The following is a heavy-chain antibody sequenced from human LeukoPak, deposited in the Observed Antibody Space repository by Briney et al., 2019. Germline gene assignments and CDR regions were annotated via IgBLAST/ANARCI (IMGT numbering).Heavy chain of an antibody. CDR2: INPNSGGT. Sequence: GASVKVSCKASGYTFTGYYMHWVRQAPGQGLEWMGWINPNSGGTYYAQKFQGRVTMTRDTSISTAYMELSRLRSDDTAVYYCARRIVVVPAARYYYMDVWGKGTTVTVSS. D-gene: IGHD2-2*01. CDR1: GYTFTGYY. V-gene: IGHV1-2*02. J-gene: IGHJ6*03. CDR3: ARRIVVVPAARYYYMDV.